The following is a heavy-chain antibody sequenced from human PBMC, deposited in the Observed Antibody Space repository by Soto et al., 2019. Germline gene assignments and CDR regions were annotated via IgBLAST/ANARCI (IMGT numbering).Heavy chain of an antibody. CDR3: ARDPDTYGFSYFDY. CDR2: INSDGSST. V-gene: IGHV3-74*01. Sequence: GGSLRLSCAASGFTFSNYWMHWVRQAPGKGPVWVSRINSDGSSTTYADSVKGRFTISRDNAKNTLYLQMNSLRAEDTAVYYCARDPDTYGFSYFDYWGQGSLVTVSS. D-gene: IGHD5-18*01. CDR1: GFTFSNYW. J-gene: IGHJ4*02.